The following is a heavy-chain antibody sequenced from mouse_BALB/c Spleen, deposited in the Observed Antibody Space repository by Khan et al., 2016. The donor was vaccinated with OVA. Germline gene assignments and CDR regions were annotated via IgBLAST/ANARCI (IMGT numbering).Heavy chain of an antibody. D-gene: IGHD3-3*01. CDR1: GFSLTSYG. CDR2: IWAGGST. J-gene: IGHJ2*01. CDR3: AKLKDI. Sequence: VELEESGPGLVAPSQSLSITCTVSGFSLTSYGVHWIRQPPGKGLEWLGVIWAGGSTTYNSALISRLSITKDNSKSQVFLQMNSLQTDDTAMYYYAKLKDIWGQGTTLTVSS. V-gene: IGHV2-9*02.